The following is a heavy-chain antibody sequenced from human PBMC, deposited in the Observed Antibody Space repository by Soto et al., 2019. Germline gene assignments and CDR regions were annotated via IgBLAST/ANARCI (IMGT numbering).Heavy chain of an antibody. CDR2: IKQDGSDK. CDR1: GFTFSTYW. V-gene: IGHV3-7*04. CDR3: AREGRSPVC. J-gene: IGHJ4*02. D-gene: IGHD3-10*01. Sequence: EVQLVESGGGLVQPGGSLRLSCEASGFTFSTYWMTWVRQLPGKGLELVANIKQDGSDKYYVDSVKGRFTISRDNAKNSLYLQMNSLRADDTAVYYCAREGRSPVCWGQGTLVTVSS.